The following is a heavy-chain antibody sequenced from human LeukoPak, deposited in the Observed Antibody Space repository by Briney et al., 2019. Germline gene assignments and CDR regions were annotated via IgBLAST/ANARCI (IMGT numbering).Heavy chain of an antibody. CDR1: GGTFSSYA. V-gene: IGHV1-69*13. CDR2: IIPIFGTA. Sequence: ASVKVSCKASGGTFSSYAISWVRQAPGQGLEWMGGIIPIFGTANYAQKFQGRVTITADESTSTAYMELSSLRSEDTAVYYCARGGTYYYDSSGYYYTRSRSEYFQHWGQGTLVTVSS. CDR3: ARGGTYYYDSSGYYYTRSRSEYFQH. D-gene: IGHD3-22*01. J-gene: IGHJ1*01.